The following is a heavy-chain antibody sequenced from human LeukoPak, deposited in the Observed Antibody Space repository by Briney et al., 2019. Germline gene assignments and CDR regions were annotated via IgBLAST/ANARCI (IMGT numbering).Heavy chain of an antibody. CDR1: GYTFTGYY. CDR3: ARDSLSDDSSGYYDF. V-gene: IGHV1-2*02. J-gene: IGHJ4*02. CDR2: INPKTLGT. D-gene: IGHD3-22*01. Sequence: GASVKVSCKPSGYTFTGYYMLWVRQAPGHGLEWIGWINPKTLGTNYAQKFRGRVTMTRDTSITTVYMELSSLRSDDTAVYYCARDSLSDDSSGYYDFWGQGTLVTVST.